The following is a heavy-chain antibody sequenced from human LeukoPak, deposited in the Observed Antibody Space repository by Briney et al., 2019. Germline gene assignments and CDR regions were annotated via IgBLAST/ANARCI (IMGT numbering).Heavy chain of an antibody. J-gene: IGHJ4*02. V-gene: IGHV4-39*01. CDR1: GGSISSSSYY. CDR3: ASPIAAAGRGGDY. CDR2: IYYSGST. Sequence: SETLSLTCTVSGGSISSSSYYWGWIRQPPGKGLEWIGSIYYSGSTYYNPSLKSPVTISVDTSKNQFSLKLSSVTAADTAVYYCASPIAAAGRGGDYWGQGTLVTVSS. D-gene: IGHD6-13*01.